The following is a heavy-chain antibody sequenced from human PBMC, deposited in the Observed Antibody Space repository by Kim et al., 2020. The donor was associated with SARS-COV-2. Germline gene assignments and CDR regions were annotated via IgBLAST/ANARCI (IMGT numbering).Heavy chain of an antibody. V-gene: IGHV3-15*01. Sequence: VKGQRTISRDDSNNTLYLQMNSLKTEDTAVYYCTTTLHQYSSGWYFAFDIWGQGTMVTVSS. J-gene: IGHJ3*02. D-gene: IGHD6-19*01. CDR3: TTTLHQYSSGWYFAFDI.